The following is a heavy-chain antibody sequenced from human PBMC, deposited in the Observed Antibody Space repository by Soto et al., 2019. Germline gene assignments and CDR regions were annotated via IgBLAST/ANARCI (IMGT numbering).Heavy chain of an antibody. CDR2: ISYDGSKK. CDR1: GFTFSTYT. D-gene: IGHD2-15*01. CDR3: ARGSRSGGNYPFDY. V-gene: IGHV3-30-3*01. Sequence: QVQLVESGGGVVQPGRSLRLSCTASGFTFSTYTIHWVRQAPGKGLEWVEVISYDGSKKFYTDSVKGRFTISRDNSKNTLNLQMNSLRVEDTALYYCARGSRSGGNYPFDYWGQGTLVTVSS. J-gene: IGHJ4*02.